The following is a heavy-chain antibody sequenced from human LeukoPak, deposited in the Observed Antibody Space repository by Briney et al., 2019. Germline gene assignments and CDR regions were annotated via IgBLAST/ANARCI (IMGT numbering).Heavy chain of an antibody. V-gene: IGHV3-74*01. CDR1: GFTFSSYW. CDR3: ARGSSTSSQD. Sequence: GGSLRLSCAASGFTFSSYWMHWVRQAPGKGLVWVSRINTDGTGTNYADSVKGRFTMSRDSVRNTLYLQMNNLTAEDTAVYYCARGSSTSSQDWGQGTLVTVSS. D-gene: IGHD2-2*01. J-gene: IGHJ4*02. CDR2: INTDGTGT.